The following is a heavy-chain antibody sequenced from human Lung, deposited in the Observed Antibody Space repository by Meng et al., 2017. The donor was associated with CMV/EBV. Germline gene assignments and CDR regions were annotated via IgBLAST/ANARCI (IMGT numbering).Heavy chain of an antibody. J-gene: IGHJ6*02. CDR2: ISSSGSYI. CDR3: ARDYGSRGMDV. D-gene: IGHD3-10*01. CDR1: GFTFSSYI. V-gene: IGHV3-21*06. Sequence: GESXKISCAASGFTFSSYILNWVRQPPGEGLEWVSSISSSGSYIYYAASVKGRFTISRVNAENSLYLQMSGLRAEDTAVYFCARDYGSRGMDVWGQGTTVTVSS.